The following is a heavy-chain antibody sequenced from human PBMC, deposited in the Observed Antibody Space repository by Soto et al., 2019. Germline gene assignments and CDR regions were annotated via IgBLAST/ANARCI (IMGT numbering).Heavy chain of an antibody. CDR3: ARSVVVPAAMGWFDP. J-gene: IGHJ5*02. CDR2: IYYSGST. Sequence: PSETLSLTYTVSGGSISGSSYYWGWIGQPPGKGLEWIGSIYYSGSTYYNPSLKSRVTISVDTSKNQFSPKLSSVTAADTAVYYCARSVVVPAAMGWFDPWGQGTLVTVSS. CDR1: GGSISGSSYY. V-gene: IGHV4-39*01. D-gene: IGHD2-2*01.